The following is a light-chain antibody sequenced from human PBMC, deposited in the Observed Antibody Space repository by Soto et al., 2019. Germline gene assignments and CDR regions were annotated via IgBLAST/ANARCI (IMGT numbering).Light chain of an antibody. Sequence: QSVLTQPPSVSGAPGQRVTISCTGSSSNIGAPYDVHWYQQLPGTAPKLLIYGNNNRPSGVPERFSGSKSGTSASLAITGLQAEDEADYYCQAYDDSLTAFVFGGGTKLTVL. V-gene: IGLV1-40*01. CDR2: GNN. CDR3: QAYDDSLTAFV. J-gene: IGLJ3*02. CDR1: SSNIGAPYD.